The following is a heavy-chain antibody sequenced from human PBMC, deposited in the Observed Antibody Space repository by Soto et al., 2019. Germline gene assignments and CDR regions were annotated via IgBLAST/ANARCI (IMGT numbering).Heavy chain of an antibody. Sequence: GGSLRLSCAASGFTFSSYAMSWVRQAPGKGLEWVSAISGSGGSTYYADSVKGRFTISRDNSKNTLYLQMNSLRAEDTAVYYCAKDRSTMVRGVTTLDYWGQGTLVTVSS. D-gene: IGHD3-10*01. J-gene: IGHJ4*02. V-gene: IGHV3-23*01. CDR2: ISGSGGST. CDR1: GFTFSSYA. CDR3: AKDRSTMVRGVTTLDY.